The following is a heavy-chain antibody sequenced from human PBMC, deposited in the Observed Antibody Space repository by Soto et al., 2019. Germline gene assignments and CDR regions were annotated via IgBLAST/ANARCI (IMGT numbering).Heavy chain of an antibody. J-gene: IGHJ6*02. Sequence: SETLSLTCTVSGVSISSGGYYWTWIRQHPQKGLEWIGHIYYSGSTYYNPSLKSRVTVSVDTSKNQFSLKLSSVTAADTAVYHCARAGRVRGVILNYYYYGMDVWGQGTTVT. V-gene: IGHV4-31*03. CDR2: IYYSGST. D-gene: IGHD3-10*01. CDR3: ARAGRVRGVILNYYYYGMDV. CDR1: GVSISSGGYY.